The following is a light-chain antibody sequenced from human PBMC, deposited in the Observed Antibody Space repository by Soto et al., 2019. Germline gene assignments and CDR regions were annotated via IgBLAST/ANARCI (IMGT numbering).Light chain of an antibody. CDR2: SNH. V-gene: IGLV1-44*01. CDR1: SSNIGSNT. Sequence: SVLTQPPSASGTPGQRVTISCYGSSSNIGSNTVNCYQQRPGTAPKLLMYSNHQRPSGVPDRFSGSKSGTSASLAINGLQSADEADYYCATWDDSLKAVYDCASGTKDTV. J-gene: IGLJ1*01. CDR3: ATWDDSLKAVYD.